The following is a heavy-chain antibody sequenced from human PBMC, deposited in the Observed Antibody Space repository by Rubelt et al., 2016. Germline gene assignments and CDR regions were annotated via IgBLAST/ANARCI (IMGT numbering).Heavy chain of an antibody. CDR1: GASIRTYY. CDR2: IFHDGST. D-gene: IGHD6-19*01. Sequence: QVQLLESGPGLVKPSETLSLTCNVSGASIRTYYWNWIRQSPGKALEWIGHIFHDGSTTYNPSLKSRVAMSVDMSKNLFSLKLMSVTAADTAVYYCASDDPSIAVAGPVFDYWGQGTLVTVSS. V-gene: IGHV4-59*01. CDR3: ASDDPSIAVAGPVFDY. J-gene: IGHJ4*02.